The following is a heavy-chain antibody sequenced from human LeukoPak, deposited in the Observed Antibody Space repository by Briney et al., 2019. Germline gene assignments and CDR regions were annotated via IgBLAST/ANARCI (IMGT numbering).Heavy chain of an antibody. CDR2: ISVSGGST. CDR1: GFTFSSYA. D-gene: IGHD2/OR15-2a*01. J-gene: IGHJ4*02. CDR3: AKDPAPDIVIEPLFDY. Sequence: GGSLRLSCAASGFTFSSYAMSWVRQTPGKGLEWVSTISVSGGSTYYADSVKGRFTISRDNSKNTLYLQMNSLRAEDTAVYYCAKDPAPDIVIEPLFDYWGQGTLVTVSS. V-gene: IGHV3-23*01.